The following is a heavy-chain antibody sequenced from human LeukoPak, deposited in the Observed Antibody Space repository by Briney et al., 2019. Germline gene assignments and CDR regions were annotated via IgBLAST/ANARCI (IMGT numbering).Heavy chain of an antibody. Sequence: SETLSLTCAVYGGSFSGYYWSWIRQPPGKGLEWIGEINHIGSTNYNPSLKSRVTISVDTSKNQFSLKLSSVTAADTAVYYCARAGRLTFDIWGQGTMVTVSS. CDR1: GGSFSGYY. D-gene: IGHD6-25*01. CDR2: INHIGST. CDR3: ARAGRLTFDI. V-gene: IGHV4-34*01. J-gene: IGHJ3*02.